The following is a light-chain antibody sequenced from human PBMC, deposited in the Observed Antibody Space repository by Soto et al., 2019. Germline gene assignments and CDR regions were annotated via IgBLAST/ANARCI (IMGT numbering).Light chain of an antibody. Sequence: DIQMTQSPSSLSASVGDRVTITCRASQIISTYLNWYQQRAGLAPRLLIYAASSLQSGVPPRFSGSGSGTDFTLTISSLQPEDFATYFCQQTSSAPPTFGQGTKVDIX. CDR2: AAS. CDR1: QIISTY. CDR3: QQTSSAPPT. V-gene: IGKV1-39*01. J-gene: IGKJ1*01.